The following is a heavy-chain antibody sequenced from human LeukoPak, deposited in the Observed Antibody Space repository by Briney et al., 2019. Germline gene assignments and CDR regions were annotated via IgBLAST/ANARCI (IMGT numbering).Heavy chain of an antibody. V-gene: IGHV4-31*03. CDR1: GGSISSGDYY. Sequence: SETLSLTCTVSGGSISSGDYYWSWIRQHPGKGLEWIGYIYYSGSTYYNPSLKSRVTISVDTSKNQFSLKLSSVTAADTAVYYCARDRLDAFDIWGQGTMVTVSS. CDR3: ARDRLDAFDI. J-gene: IGHJ3*02. CDR2: IYYSGST.